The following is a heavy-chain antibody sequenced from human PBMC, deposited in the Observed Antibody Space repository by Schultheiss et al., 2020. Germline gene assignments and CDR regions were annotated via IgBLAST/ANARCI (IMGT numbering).Heavy chain of an antibody. CDR3: ARQGIAAAGTDYYYGMDV. J-gene: IGHJ6*02. V-gene: IGHV3-66*04. D-gene: IGHD6-13*01. CDR1: GFTFSSYG. CDR2: IYSGSST. Sequence: GGSLRLSCAASGFTFSSYGMHWVRQAPGKGLEWVSVIYSGSSTYYADSVKGRFTISRDNSKNTLYLQMNSLRAEDTAVYYCARQGIAAAGTDYYYGMDVWGQGTTVTVSS.